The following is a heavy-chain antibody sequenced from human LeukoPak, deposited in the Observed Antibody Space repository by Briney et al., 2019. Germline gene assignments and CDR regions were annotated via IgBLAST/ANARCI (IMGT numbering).Heavy chain of an antibody. CDR1: GGSFSGYY. CDR3: ARGPRWFDP. J-gene: IGHJ5*02. CDR2: INHSGST. Sequence: PSETLSLTCAVYGGSFSGYYWSWIRQPPGKGLEWIGEINHSGSTNYNPSLKSRVTISVDTPKNQFSLKLSSVTAADTAVYYCARGPRWFDPWGQGTLVTVSS. V-gene: IGHV4-34*01.